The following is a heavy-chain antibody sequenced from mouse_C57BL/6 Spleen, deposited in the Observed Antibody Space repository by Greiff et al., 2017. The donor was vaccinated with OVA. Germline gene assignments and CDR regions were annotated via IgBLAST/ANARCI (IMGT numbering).Heavy chain of an antibody. V-gene: IGHV2-6*03. D-gene: IGHD4-1*01. Sequence: QVQLKESGPGLVAPSQSLSITCTVSGFSLTSYGVHWVRQPPGKGLEWLVVIWSDGSTTYNSALKSRLSISKDNSKSQVFLKMNSLQTDDTAMYYCARANWGGFYAMDYWGQGTSVTVSS. J-gene: IGHJ4*01. CDR2: IWSDGST. CDR1: GFSLTSYG. CDR3: ARANWGGFYAMDY.